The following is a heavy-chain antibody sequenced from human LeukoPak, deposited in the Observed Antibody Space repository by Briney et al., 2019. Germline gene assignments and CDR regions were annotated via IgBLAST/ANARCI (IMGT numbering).Heavy chain of an antibody. CDR2: ISGSDGST. D-gene: IGHD6-19*01. J-gene: IGHJ4*02. CDR3: AGQIGCFDY. V-gene: IGHV3-23*01. CDR1: GFTFSTHA. Sequence: GGSLRLSCAASGFTFSTHAMSWVRQAPGNGLEWVSAISGSDGSTYYADSVKGRFTISRDNSRNTLYLQMNSLRAEDTAIYYCAGQIGCFDYWGQGALVTVSS.